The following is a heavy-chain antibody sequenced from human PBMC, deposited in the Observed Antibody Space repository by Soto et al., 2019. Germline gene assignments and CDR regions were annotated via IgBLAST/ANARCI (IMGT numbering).Heavy chain of an antibody. CDR3: AVPYQYCSATSCEASYYYYGMDV. V-gene: IGHV4-34*01. CDR1: GASFSGQY. J-gene: IGHJ6*02. Sequence: SDTLSLTCAVDGASFSGQYLSWLSTPPGKGLEWIGEINHRGNTNYNPSLKSRVTISVDTSKNQFSLKLSSVTAADTAVYYCAVPYQYCSATSCEASYYYYGMDVWGQGTTVTVSS. D-gene: IGHD2-2*01. CDR2: INHRGNT.